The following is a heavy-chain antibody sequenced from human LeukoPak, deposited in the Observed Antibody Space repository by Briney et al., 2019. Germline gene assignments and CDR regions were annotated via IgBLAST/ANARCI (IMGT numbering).Heavy chain of an antibody. D-gene: IGHD6-13*01. Sequence: ASVKVSCKASGYTFTSYYMHWVRQAPRQGLEWMGIIDPSGGSTSYAQKFQGRVTMTRDTSTSTVYMELSSLRSEDTAVYYCARDPAYSSSWYYYYYGMDVWGQGTTVTVSS. CDR2: IDPSGGST. CDR1: GYTFTSYY. CDR3: ARDPAYSSSWYYYYYGMDV. J-gene: IGHJ6*02. V-gene: IGHV1-46*01.